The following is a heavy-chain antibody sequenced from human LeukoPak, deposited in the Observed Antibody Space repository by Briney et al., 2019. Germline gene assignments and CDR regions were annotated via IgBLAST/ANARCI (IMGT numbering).Heavy chain of an antibody. D-gene: IGHD3-22*01. J-gene: IGHJ3*02. CDR1: GFSFSSYG. CDR3: SVVSDAFDI. Sequence: GGSLRLSCEASGFSFSSYGMSWVRQAPGKGLEWVANINRDGSQKSYVDSVKGRFTISRDNAKNSLYLQMDSLRAEDTAVYYCSVVSDAFDIWGQGTMVTVSS. V-gene: IGHV3-7*05. CDR2: INRDGSQK.